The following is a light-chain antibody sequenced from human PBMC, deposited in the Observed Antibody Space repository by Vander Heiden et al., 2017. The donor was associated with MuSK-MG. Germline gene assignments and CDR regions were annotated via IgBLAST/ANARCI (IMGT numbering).Light chain of an antibody. V-gene: IGLV1-40*01. CDR2: ANT. CDR3: QSHDSSVSGSRV. Sequence: QSVLTQPPPVSGAPGQRATISCTGSSANIGAGYDVRWYQQLPGKAPRLLIYANTNRPSGVPDRFSASKSGTSASLDITGLQAEDEADYYCQSHDSSVSGSRVFGGGTKLTVL. J-gene: IGLJ3*02. CDR1: SANIGAGYD.